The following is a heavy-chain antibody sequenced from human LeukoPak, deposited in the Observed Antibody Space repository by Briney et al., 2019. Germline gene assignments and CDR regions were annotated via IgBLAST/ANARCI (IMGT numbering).Heavy chain of an antibody. J-gene: IGHJ2*01. V-gene: IGHV1-2*06. D-gene: IGHD2-21*01. CDR2: INPDSGYK. Sequence: ASVEVSCKASGYTFIGYYIHWVRQAPGQGLEWMGRINPDSGYKNYAQKIQGRITLTTDTSINTAFMELNGLRSDDTAVYYCARAGPGGDCRGYGCHHDNWYFDLWGRGTLVHVSS. CDR1: GYTFIGYY. CDR3: ARAGPGGDCRGYGCHHDNWYFDL.